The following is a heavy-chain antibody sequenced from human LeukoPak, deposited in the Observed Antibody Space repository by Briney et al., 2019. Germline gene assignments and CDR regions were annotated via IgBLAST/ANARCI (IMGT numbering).Heavy chain of an antibody. D-gene: IGHD3-22*01. CDR3: VKDDSYYYDSSGYPH. Sequence: GGSLRLSCSASGFTFSTYFMHWVRQAPGKGLEYVSAISSNGGSTYCADSVKGGFTISRDNSKNTLYLQMSSLRAEDTAVYHCVKDDSYYYDSSGYPHWGQGTLVTVSS. J-gene: IGHJ4*02. V-gene: IGHV3-64D*09. CDR2: ISSNGGST. CDR1: GFTFSTYF.